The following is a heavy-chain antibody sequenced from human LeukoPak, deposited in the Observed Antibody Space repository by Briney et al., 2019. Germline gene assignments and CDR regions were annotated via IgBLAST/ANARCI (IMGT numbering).Heavy chain of an antibody. V-gene: IGHV1-18*04. CDR3: ARARFSSRNRDGYLDS. CDR2: SSAYNGNR. Sequence: ASVKVSCKASGYTFTGYYMHWVRQAPGQGLEWMGWSSAYNGNRNYAQNFQGRVTMTADTSTATAYMELRSLRSDDTAVYYCARARFSSRNRDGYLDSWGEGTLVTVSS. CDR1: GYTFTGYY. D-gene: IGHD6-13*01. J-gene: IGHJ4*02.